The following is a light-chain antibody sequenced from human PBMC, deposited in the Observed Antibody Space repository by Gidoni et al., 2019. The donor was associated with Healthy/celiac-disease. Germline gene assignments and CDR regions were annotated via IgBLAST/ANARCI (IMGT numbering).Light chain of an antibody. CDR2: GAS. V-gene: IGKV3-15*01. Sequence: EIVMPPSPATLSVSPGESATLSCRASQSVSSNLAWYQQKPGQAPRLLIYGASTRATGIPARFSGSGSGTEFTLTISSLQSEDFAVYYCQQYNNWPPFTFGPGTKVDIK. J-gene: IGKJ3*01. CDR3: QQYNNWPPFT. CDR1: QSVSSN.